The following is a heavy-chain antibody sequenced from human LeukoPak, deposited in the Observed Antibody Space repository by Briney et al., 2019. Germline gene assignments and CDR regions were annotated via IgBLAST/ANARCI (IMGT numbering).Heavy chain of an antibody. CDR2: ISGSGGST. V-gene: IGHV3-23*01. CDR3: ANNGGVAVAGSFDY. CDR1: GFTSSSYA. D-gene: IGHD6-19*01. Sequence: GGSLRLSCAASGFTSSSYAMSWVRQAPGEGLEWVSTISGSGGSTYYADSVKGRFTISRDNSKNTLYLQMNSLRAEDTAVYYCANNGGVAVAGSFDYWGQGTLVTVSS. J-gene: IGHJ4*02.